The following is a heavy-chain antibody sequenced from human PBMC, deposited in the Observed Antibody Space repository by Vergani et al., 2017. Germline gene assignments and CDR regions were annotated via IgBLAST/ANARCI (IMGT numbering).Heavy chain of an antibody. V-gene: IGHV4-39*01. Sequence: QLQLHKSGPGLVKPSETLSLTCTLSGGSISSSSHFWGWLRQTPGKGLEWIGSIYYSGCTYYNPSLNSRVSISVDTSKNQFSLKLSSVTAAYSAVYYCARHDSGHYDSSYYGLDVWGQGTTVTVSS. CDR1: GGSISSSSHF. J-gene: IGHJ6*02. CDR3: ARHDSGHYDSSYYGLDV. D-gene: IGHD3-16*01. CDR2: IYYSGCT.